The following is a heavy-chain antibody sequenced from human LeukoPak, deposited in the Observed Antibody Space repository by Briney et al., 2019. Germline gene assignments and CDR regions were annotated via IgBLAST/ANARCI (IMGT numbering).Heavy chain of an antibody. CDR3: ARKYCSSTSCRLDY. CDR1: GGSISSSSYY. V-gene: IGHV4-39*07. CDR2: INHSGST. D-gene: IGHD2-2*01. J-gene: IGHJ4*02. Sequence: SETLSLTCTVSGGSISSSSYYWGWIRQPPGKGLEWIGEINHSGSTNYNPSLKSRVTISVDTSKNQFSLKLSSVTAADTAVYYCARKYCSSTSCRLDYWGQGTLVTVSS.